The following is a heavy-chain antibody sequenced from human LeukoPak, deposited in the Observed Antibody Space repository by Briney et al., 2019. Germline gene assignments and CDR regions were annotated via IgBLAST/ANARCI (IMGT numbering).Heavy chain of an antibody. CDR3: AKDHGSGSYTLDY. CDR1: GFTITNYG. D-gene: IGHD3-10*01. V-gene: IGHV3-30*18. CDR2: ISYDGSSK. Sequence: GGSLRLSCAASGFTITNYGMHWVRQAPGKGLEWVAVISYDGSSKYYADSVRGRFTISRDNSKNTLYLHTNSLRAEDTAVYYCAKDHGSGSYTLDYWGQGTLVTVSS. J-gene: IGHJ4*02.